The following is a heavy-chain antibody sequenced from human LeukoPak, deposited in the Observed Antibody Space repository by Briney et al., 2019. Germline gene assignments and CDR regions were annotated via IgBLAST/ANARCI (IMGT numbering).Heavy chain of an antibody. J-gene: IGHJ4*02. D-gene: IGHD3-3*02. CDR2: INYNGAIT. CDR3: ARDRLGPSFSVSHFDL. CDR1: VFTFVDYG. V-gene: IGHV3-20*04. Sequence: PGGSLRLSCATSVFTFVDYGLSWVRRAPGKGLEWLCAINYNGAITDYADSVKGRFTISRDNAKNSLYLRMDSLRAEDTALYYCARDRLGPSFSVSHFDLWGQGTLVTVSS.